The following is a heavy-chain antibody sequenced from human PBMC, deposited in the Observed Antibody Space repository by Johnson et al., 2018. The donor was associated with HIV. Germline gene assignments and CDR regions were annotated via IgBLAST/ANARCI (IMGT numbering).Heavy chain of an antibody. CDR3: AKDKDAFDI. V-gene: IGHV3-NL1*01. CDR1: GFTFSSYA. Sequence: QVQLVESGGGVVQPGRSLRLSCAASGFTFSSYAMHWVRQAPGKGLEWVTVIYSGGSTYYADSVKGRFTISRDNSKNTLYLQMNSLRAEDTAVYYCAKDKDAFDIWGQGTMVTVSS. CDR2: IYSGGST. J-gene: IGHJ3*02.